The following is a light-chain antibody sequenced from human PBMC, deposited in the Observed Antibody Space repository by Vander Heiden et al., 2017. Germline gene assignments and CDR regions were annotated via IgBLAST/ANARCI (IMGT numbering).Light chain of an antibody. CDR3: SSYASSSTLV. CDR2: EVS. Sequence: QSALTQPASVSGSPGQSITISCTGTSSDVGGFNYVSWYQQHPGKAPKVMIYEVSKRPSGVSNRFSGSKSGNTASLTISGLQAEDETDYYCSSYASSSTLVFGTGTKVNGL. V-gene: IGLV2-14*01. CDR1: SSDVGGFNY. J-gene: IGLJ1*01.